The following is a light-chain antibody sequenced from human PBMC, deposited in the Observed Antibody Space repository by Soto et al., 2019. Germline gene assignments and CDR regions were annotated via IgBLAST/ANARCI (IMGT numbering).Light chain of an antibody. Sequence: QSPLRQPASVSASPGCSDPISWTRAISDVGAYNYVSWYQQHPGKAPKLMLYGVSNRPAGVSSRFSGSKSGNTASLSISGLLTEDEADYYCKSYSTTRTSVFGTGTKVTVL. J-gene: IGLJ1*01. CDR2: GVS. V-gene: IGLV2-14*01. CDR1: ISDVGAYNY. CDR3: KSYSTTRTSV.